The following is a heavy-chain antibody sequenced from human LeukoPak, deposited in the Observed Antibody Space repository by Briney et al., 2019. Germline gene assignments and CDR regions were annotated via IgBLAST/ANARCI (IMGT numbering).Heavy chain of an antibody. D-gene: IGHD6-13*01. CDR1: GFTFSSYA. CDR2: ISYDGSNK. Sequence: RPGGSLRLSCAASGFTFSSYAMHWVRQAPGKGREGGAVISYDGSNKYYADSVKGRFTISRDNSKNTLYLQMNSLRAEDTAVYYCARDKTGYSSSWTFDYWGQGTLVTVSS. J-gene: IGHJ4*02. V-gene: IGHV3-30*04. CDR3: ARDKTGYSSSWTFDY.